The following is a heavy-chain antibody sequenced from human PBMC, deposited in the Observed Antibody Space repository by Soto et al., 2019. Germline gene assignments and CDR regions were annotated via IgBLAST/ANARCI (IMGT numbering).Heavy chain of an antibody. CDR3: ARGGASIAAPLIDY. Sequence: QVQLVQSGAEVKKPGASVKVSCKASGYTFTSYAMHWVRQAPGQRLEWMRWINAGNGNTKYSQKFQGRVTITRDTSASKAYMELSSLRSEDTAVYYCARGGASIAAPLIDYWGQGTLVTGSS. J-gene: IGHJ4*02. CDR1: GYTFTSYA. V-gene: IGHV1-3*01. CDR2: INAGNGNT. D-gene: IGHD6-6*01.